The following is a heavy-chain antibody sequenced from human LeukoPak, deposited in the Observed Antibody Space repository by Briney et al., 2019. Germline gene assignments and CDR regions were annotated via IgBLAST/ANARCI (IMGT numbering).Heavy chain of an antibody. V-gene: IGHV3-23*01. J-gene: IGHJ4*02. Sequence: PGGSLRLSCAASGFTFSRYAMSWVRQAPGKGLEWVSSISGSGDNTYYADSVKGRFTISRDNSKNTLYLQMNSLRAEDTAVYYCAKGEYGSGTYNKGFDYWGRGTLVTVSS. CDR3: AKGEYGSGTYNKGFDY. D-gene: IGHD3-10*01. CDR2: ISGSGDNT. CDR1: GFTFSRYA.